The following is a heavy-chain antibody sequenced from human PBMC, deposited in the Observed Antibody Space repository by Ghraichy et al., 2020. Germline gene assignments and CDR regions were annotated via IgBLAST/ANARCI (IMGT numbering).Heavy chain of an antibody. Sequence: ASVKVSCKASGYPFPDYGISWVRQAPGQALEWVGWISAYYGTTNYAQKVQGRVTMTRDTSTTTAYMELRSLGSDDTAMYYCVREGFSRATGTYVVHFEHWGQGSLVTVSS. J-gene: IGHJ1*01. CDR1: GYPFPDYG. V-gene: IGHV1-18*01. D-gene: IGHD1-7*01. CDR3: VREGFSRATGTYVVHFEH. CDR2: ISAYYGTT.